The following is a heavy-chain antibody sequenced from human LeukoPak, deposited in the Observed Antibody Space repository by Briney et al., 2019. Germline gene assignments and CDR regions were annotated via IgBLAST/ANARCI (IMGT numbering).Heavy chain of an antibody. CDR2: IYYSGST. D-gene: IGHD5-18*01. CDR3: ARGSLSYGYFLNWFDP. V-gene: IGHV4-39*07. J-gene: IGHJ5*02. Sequence: PSETLSLTCTVSGGSISSSSYYWGWIRQPPGKGLEWIGSIYYSGSTYYNPSLKSRVTISVDTSKNQFSLKLSSVTAADTAVYYCARGSLSYGYFLNWFDPWGQGTLVTVSS. CDR1: GGSISSSSYY.